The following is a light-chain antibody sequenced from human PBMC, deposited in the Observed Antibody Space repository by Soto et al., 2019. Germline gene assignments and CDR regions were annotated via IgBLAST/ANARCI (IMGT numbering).Light chain of an antibody. CDR1: QSVLYSSNNKNY. Sequence: DIVMTQSPDSLAVSLGERATINCKSSQSVLYSSNNKNYLAWYQQKPGQPPKLLIYWAATRESGVPDRFSGSGSGTDFTLTISSLQAEEVAVYYCHQYYSTLRKTLGHVTKVE. V-gene: IGKV4-1*01. J-gene: IGKJ1*01. CDR2: WAA. CDR3: HQYYSTLRKT.